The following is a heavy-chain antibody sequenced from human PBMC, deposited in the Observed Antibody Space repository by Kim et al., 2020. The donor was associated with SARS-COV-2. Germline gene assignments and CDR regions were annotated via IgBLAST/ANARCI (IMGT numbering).Heavy chain of an antibody. CDR3: VRGYIGGPFDN. Sequence: STGFANSVKGRFTISSENVKSSLYLQMNGQRAEDTALYYCVRGYIGGPFDNWGKGTLVTVSS. CDR2: ST. J-gene: IGHJ5*02. V-gene: IGHV3-20*03. D-gene: IGHD3-10*01.